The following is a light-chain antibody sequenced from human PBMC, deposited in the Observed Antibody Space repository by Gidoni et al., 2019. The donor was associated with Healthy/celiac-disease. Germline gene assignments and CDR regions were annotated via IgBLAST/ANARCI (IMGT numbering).Light chain of an antibody. J-gene: IGLJ1*01. CDR1: SSDVGGYNY. Sequence: QSALTQPASLSGSPVQSITISCTGTSSDVGGYNYVSWYQQHPGKAPKLMIYDVSNRPSGVSNRFSGSKSGNTASLTISGLQAEDEADYYCSSYTSSSTRVFGTGTKVTVL. CDR2: DVS. V-gene: IGLV2-14*01. CDR3: SSYTSSSTRV.